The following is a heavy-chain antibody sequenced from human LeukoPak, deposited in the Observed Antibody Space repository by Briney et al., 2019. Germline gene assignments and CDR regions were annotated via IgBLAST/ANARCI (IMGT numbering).Heavy chain of an antibody. J-gene: IGHJ4*02. Sequence: ASVKVSCKASGYTFTGYYMHWVRQAPGQGLEWMGRINPNSGGTNYAQKFQGRVTMTRDTSISTAYMELSRLRSDDTAVYCCAVKPGLERYSSSWYEPDYWGQGTLVTVSS. V-gene: IGHV1-2*06. CDR1: GYTFTGYY. CDR3: AVKPGLERYSSSWYEPDY. CDR2: INPNSGGT. D-gene: IGHD6-13*01.